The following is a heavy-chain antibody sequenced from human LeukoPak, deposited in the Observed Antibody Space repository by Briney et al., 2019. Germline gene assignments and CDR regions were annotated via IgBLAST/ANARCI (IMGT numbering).Heavy chain of an antibody. CDR3: ARRNYYDSSGYWGSFAFDI. Sequence: GESLKISCKGSGYSFTSYWIGWVRQMPGKGLEWMGIIYPGDSDTRYSPSFQGQVTISADKSISTAYLQWSSLKASDTAMYYCARRNYYDSSGYWGSFAFDIWGQGTMVTVSS. V-gene: IGHV5-51*01. CDR2: IYPGDSDT. D-gene: IGHD3-22*01. CDR1: GYSFTSYW. J-gene: IGHJ3*02.